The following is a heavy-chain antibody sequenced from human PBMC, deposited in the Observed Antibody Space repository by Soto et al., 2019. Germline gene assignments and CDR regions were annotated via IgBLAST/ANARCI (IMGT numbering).Heavy chain of an antibody. CDR1: GYTFTSYG. J-gene: IGHJ6*02. CDR2: ISDYNGNT. CDR3: ARDYDFWSGYFYGMDV. D-gene: IGHD3-3*01. Sequence: ASVKVSCKASGYTFTSYGISWVRQAPGQGLEWMGWISDYNGNTNYAQKLQGRVTMTTDTSTSTAYMELRSLRSDDTAVYYCARDYDFWSGYFYGMDVWGQGTTVTVSS. V-gene: IGHV1-18*04.